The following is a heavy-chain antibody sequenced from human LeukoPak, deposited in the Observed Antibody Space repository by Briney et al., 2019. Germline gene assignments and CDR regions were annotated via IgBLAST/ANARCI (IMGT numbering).Heavy chain of an antibody. Sequence: GGTLRLSCAASGVTFSRNGMTWVRQAPGKGLEWVSAISGSGGSTYYADSVKGRFTISRDNSKNTLYLQMNSLRAEDTAVYYCAKDRRAGSYDYWGQGTLVTVSS. D-gene: IGHD1-26*01. CDR1: GVTFSRNG. J-gene: IGHJ4*02. V-gene: IGHV3-23*01. CDR3: AKDRRAGSYDY. CDR2: ISGSGGST.